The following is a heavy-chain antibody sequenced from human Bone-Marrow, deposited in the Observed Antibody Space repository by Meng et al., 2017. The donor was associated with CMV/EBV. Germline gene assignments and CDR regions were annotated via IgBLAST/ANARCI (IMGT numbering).Heavy chain of an antibody. CDR3: ARAVGAGKGWFDP. CDR1: GDSVSSDSAA. D-gene: IGHD1-26*01. V-gene: IGHV6-1*01. CDR2: TYYRSKWGT. Sequence: SETLSLTCAISGDSVSSDSAAWQWIRQSPSRGLEWLGRTYYRSKWGTDYGVSVKSRITITSDTSKNQFSLYLNSVTPEDTAVYYCARAVGAGKGWFDPWGQGTLVTVSS. J-gene: IGHJ5*02.